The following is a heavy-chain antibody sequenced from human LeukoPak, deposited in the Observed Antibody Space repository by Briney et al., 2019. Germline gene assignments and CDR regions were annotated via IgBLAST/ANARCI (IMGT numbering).Heavy chain of an antibody. CDR3: ARDIPIFSSQLPLSGFDP. CDR1: GYTFTGYY. Sequence: ASVKVSCKASGYTFTGYYMHWVRQAPGQGLEWMGWINPNSGGTNYAQKFQGGVTMTRDTSISTAYMELSRLRSDDTAAYYCARDIPIFSSQLPLSGFDPWGQGTLVTVSS. CDR2: INPNSGGT. J-gene: IGHJ5*02. V-gene: IGHV1-2*02. D-gene: IGHD3-9*01.